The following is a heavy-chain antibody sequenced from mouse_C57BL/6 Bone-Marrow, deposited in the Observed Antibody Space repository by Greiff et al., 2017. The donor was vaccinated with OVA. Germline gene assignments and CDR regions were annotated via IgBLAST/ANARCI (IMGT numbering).Heavy chain of an antibody. V-gene: IGHV1-18*01. CDR2: INPNNGGT. CDR3: ARPHYYGSSYGMDY. D-gene: IGHD1-1*01. Sequence: EVKLMESGPELVKPGASVKIPCKASGYTFTDYNMDWVKQSPGKSLEWIGDINPNNGGTIYNQKFKGKATLTVDKSSSTAYLELRSLTSEDTAVYDCARPHYYGSSYGMDYWGKGTSVTVSS. J-gene: IGHJ4*01. CDR1: GYTFTDYN.